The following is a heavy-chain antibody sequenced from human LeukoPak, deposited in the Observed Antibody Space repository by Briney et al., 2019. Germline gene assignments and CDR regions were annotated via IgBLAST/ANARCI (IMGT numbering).Heavy chain of an antibody. CDR3: ARDAGHQVSRRNYYAMDV. D-gene: IGHD2-2*01. J-gene: IGHJ6*02. CDR2: IYYSGST. Sequence: SETLSLTCTVSGDSISSSSYYWGWIRQPPGKGLEWIGSIYYSGSTYYNPSLKSRVTISVDTSKNQFSLKLSSVTAADTAVYYCARDAGHQVSRRNYYAMDVWGQGTTVTVSS. V-gene: IGHV4-39*07. CDR1: GDSISSSSYY.